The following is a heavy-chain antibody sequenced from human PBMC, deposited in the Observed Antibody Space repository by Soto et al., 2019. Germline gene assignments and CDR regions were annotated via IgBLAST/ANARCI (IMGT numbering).Heavy chain of an antibody. J-gene: IGHJ4*02. V-gene: IGHV3-23*01. D-gene: IGHD6-19*01. Sequence: GGSLRLSCAASGFTFSSYAMSWVRQAPGKGLEWVSAISGSGGSTYYADSVKGRFTISRDNSKNTLYLQMNSLRAEDTAVYYCANRVQQWLPTRGWYYFDYWGQGTLVTVSS. CDR2: ISGSGGST. CDR3: ANRVQQWLPTRGWYYFDY. CDR1: GFTFSSYA.